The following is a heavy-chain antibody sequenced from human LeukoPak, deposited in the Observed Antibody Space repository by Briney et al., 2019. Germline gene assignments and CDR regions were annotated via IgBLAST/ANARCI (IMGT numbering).Heavy chain of an antibody. CDR2: IIGSGGSR. Sequence: PGGSLRLSCAASGFTFSSYAMAWVRQAPGKGLEWVSSIIGSGGSRYYADSVKGRVTISRDNSKNTLYLQIYSLRAEDTAIYYCAKGSKGTYDYWGQGTLVTVSS. CDR1: GFTFSSYA. V-gene: IGHV3-23*01. CDR3: AKGSKGTYDY. J-gene: IGHJ4*02.